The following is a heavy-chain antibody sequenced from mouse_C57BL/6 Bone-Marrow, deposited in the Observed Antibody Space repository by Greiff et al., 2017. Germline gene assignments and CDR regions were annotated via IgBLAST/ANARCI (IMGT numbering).Heavy chain of an antibody. CDR3: ADWYGREEY. V-gene: IGHV1-19*01. CDR2: INPYNGGT. Sequence: EVQLQQSGPVLVKPGASVKMSCKASGYTFTDYYMNWVKQSHGKSLEWIGVINPYNGGTSYNQKFKGKATLTVDKSSSTAYMELNSLGSEDSWGEGGADWYGREEYWGQGTSLT. D-gene: IGHD2-14*01. J-gene: IGHJ2*03. CDR1: GYTFTDYY.